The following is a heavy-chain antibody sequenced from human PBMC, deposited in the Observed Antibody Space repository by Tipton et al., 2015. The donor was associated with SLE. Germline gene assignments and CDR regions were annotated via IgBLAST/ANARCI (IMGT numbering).Heavy chain of an antibody. D-gene: IGHD6-19*01. Sequence: SLRLSCAASGFTFSSYGMHWVRQAPGKGLEWVALISYDGSNQYYADSVKGRFTISRDNSKNTLYLQVDSLRADDTAVYYCAREYRSAWGWRAPYSYYGLDVWGQGP. CDR3: AREYRSAWGWRAPYSYYGLDV. CDR2: ISYDGSNQ. J-gene: IGHJ6*02. CDR1: GFTFSSYG. V-gene: IGHV3-30*04.